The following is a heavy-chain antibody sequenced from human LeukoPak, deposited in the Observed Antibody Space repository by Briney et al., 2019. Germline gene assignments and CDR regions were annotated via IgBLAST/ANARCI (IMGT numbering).Heavy chain of an antibody. Sequence: SETLSLTCAVYGGSFSGYYWSWIRQPPGKGLEWIGEINHSGSTNYNPSLKSRVTISVDTSKNQFSLKLSSVTAADTAVYYCARGGTYCSSTSCYKGRYYYYGMDVWGQGTTVTVSS. V-gene: IGHV4-34*01. CDR3: ARGGTYCSSTSCYKGRYYYYGMDV. J-gene: IGHJ6*02. CDR2: INHSGST. CDR1: GGSFSGYY. D-gene: IGHD2-2*02.